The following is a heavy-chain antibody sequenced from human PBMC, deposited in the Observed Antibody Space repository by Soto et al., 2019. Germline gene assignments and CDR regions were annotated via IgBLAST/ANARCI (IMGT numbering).Heavy chain of an antibody. J-gene: IGHJ4*02. CDR2: INAANGYT. CDR3: ARGGGLDE. CDR1: GYSFTSFP. Sequence: QVQLVQSGAEVKKPGASVKVSCKASGYSFTSFPIHWVRQAPGQGLECMGWINAANGYTRYSQKFQGRVTITRDTSATTAYMDLSSLTSEDTAVYYCARGGGLDEWGQGTLITVSS. D-gene: IGHD6-19*01. V-gene: IGHV1-3*01.